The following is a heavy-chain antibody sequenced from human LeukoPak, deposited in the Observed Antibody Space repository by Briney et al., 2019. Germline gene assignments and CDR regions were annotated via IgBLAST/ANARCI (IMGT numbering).Heavy chain of an antibody. CDR1: GGSFSAFF. CDR2: VGHSGSA. CDR3: ATRGDYSDTRGNSYDALDI. D-gene: IGHD3-22*01. J-gene: IGHJ3*02. Sequence: SETLSLTCAVSGGSFSAFFWRWIRQPPGKGLEWIGDVGHSGSADYNPSLKSRVTVSADPSKTQFSLNLTSVTAADTAVYYCATRGDYSDTRGNSYDALDIWGQGTMVTVSS. V-gene: IGHV4-34*01.